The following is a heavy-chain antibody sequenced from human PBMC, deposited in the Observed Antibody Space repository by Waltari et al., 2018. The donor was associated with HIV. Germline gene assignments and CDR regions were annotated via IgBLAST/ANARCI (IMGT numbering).Heavy chain of an antibody. CDR2: INHRGST. V-gene: IGHV4-34*01. D-gene: IGHD2-2*01. CDR3: ARGSIVLVPAATNYFDY. CDR1: GASFSGYY. J-gene: IGHJ4*02. Sequence: QVQLQQWGAGLLKPSETLSLTCAVYGASFSGYYWTWIRQPPGKGLEWIGEINHRGSTNYNPSLKGRVTISVDTSKNPFSLKLSSVTAADTAVYYCARGSIVLVPAATNYFDYWGQGTLVTVSS.